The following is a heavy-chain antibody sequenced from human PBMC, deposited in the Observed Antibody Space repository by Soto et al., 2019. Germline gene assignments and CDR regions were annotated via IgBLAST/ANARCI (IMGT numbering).Heavy chain of an antibody. D-gene: IGHD1-7*01. CDR3: AKCLQIHWNYDAYHI. J-gene: IGHJ3*02. V-gene: IGHV3-23*01. CDR2: ITGSGGIT. CDR1: GFMLSTYS. Sequence: GGSLRLSCAASGFMLSTYSMSWVRQAPGKGLEWVSHITGSGGITYYADSVKGRFTISRDTSSNTLYLQMNSLRAEDTALYYCAKCLQIHWNYDAYHIWGQGTMVTVSS.